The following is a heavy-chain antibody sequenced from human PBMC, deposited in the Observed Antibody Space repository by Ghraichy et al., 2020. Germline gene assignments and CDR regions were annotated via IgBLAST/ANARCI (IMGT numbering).Heavy chain of an antibody. Sequence: SETLSLTCTVSGGSISSYYWSWIRQPPGKGLEWIGYIYYSGSTNYNPSLKSRVTISVDTSKNQFSLKLSSVTAADTAVYYCARLLKFNPIPSGWSTNWFDPWGQGTLVTVSS. V-gene: IGHV4-59*01. D-gene: IGHD6-19*01. CDR1: GGSISSYY. J-gene: IGHJ5*02. CDR2: IYYSGST. CDR3: ARLLKFNPIPSGWSTNWFDP.